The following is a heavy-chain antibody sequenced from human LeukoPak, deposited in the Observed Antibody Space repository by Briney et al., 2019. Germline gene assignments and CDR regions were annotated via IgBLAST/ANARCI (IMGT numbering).Heavy chain of an antibody. J-gene: IGHJ4*02. CDR2: ISSSSSYI. V-gene: IGHV3-21*01. CDR3: ARVKYSSSWPDY. Sequence: PGGSLRRSCAASGFTFSSYSMNWVRQAPGKGLEWVSSISSSSSYIYYADSVKGRFTISRDNAKNSLYLQMNSLRAEDTAVYYCARVKYSSSWPDYWGQGTLVTVSS. CDR1: GFTFSSYS. D-gene: IGHD6-13*01.